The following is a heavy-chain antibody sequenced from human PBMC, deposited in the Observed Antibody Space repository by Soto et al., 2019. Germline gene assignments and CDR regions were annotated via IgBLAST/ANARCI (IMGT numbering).Heavy chain of an antibody. CDR1: GFTFRNAW. CDR2: IRSQSDGGSG. D-gene: IGHD2-21*02. Sequence: GGSQRLSCAASGFTFRNAWRNWVRQPPGGGLEWVGRIRSQSDGGSGDYAAPVKGRFVVSRDDSKNIVYLQMNSLKSEDTAVYYCTTDSRTVIPEVRFGFWGHGTLVTVSS. V-gene: IGHV3-15*07. J-gene: IGHJ1*01. CDR3: TTDSRTVIPEVRFGF.